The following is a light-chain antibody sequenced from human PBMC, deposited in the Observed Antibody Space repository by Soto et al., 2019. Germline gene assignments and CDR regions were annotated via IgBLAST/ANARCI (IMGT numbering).Light chain of an antibody. Sequence: QSVLTQPPSVSAAPGQTVTISCSGSSSNIGNNYVSWYQQLPGTAPKLLIYDNNKRPSGIPDRFSGSKSGTSATLGITGLQTGDEADYYCGTWDSSLSDVVFGGVTKLTVL. CDR3: GTWDSSLSDVV. CDR2: DNN. J-gene: IGLJ2*01. CDR1: SSNIGNNY. V-gene: IGLV1-51*01.